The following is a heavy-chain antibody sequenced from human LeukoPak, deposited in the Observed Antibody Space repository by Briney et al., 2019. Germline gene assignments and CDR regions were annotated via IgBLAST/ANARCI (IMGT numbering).Heavy chain of an antibody. V-gene: IGHV5-10-1*01. CDR1: GYSFTNYW. D-gene: IGHD6-13*01. J-gene: IGHJ4*02. CDR3: ATPSSSSWPDY. Sequence: GESLKISCKGSGYSFTNYWIAWVRQMPGQGLEWMGRIDPSDSYTNYSPSFQGHVTISADRSISTAYLQWSSLKASDTAMYYCATPSSSSWPDYWGQGTLVTVSS. CDR2: IDPSDSYT.